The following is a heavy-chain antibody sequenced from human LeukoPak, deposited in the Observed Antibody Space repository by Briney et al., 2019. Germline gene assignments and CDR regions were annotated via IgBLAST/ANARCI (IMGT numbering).Heavy chain of an antibody. CDR2: IYYSGST. V-gene: IGHV4-59*01. Sequence: SETLSLTCTVSGGSISSYYWSWIRQPPGKGLEWIGYIYYSGSTNYNPSLKSRVTISVDTSKNQFSLKLSSVTAADTAVYYCARSLPAYFDYWXQGTLVTVSS. CDR1: GGSISSYY. D-gene: IGHD2-15*01. CDR3: ARSLPAYFDY. J-gene: IGHJ4*02.